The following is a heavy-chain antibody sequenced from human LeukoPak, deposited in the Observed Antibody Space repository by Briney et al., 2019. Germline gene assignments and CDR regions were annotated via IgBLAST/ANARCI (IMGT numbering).Heavy chain of an antibody. CDR3: ANDLPRDLAYGDYFDY. CDR1: GFTFSSYA. D-gene: IGHD4-17*01. CDR2: ISGSGGST. Sequence: PGGSLRLSCAASGFTFSSYAMSWVRQAPGKGLEWVSAISGSGGSTYYADSVKGRFTISRDNSKNTLYLQMNSLRAEDTAVYYCANDLPRDLAYGDYFDYWGQGTLVTVSS. V-gene: IGHV3-23*01. J-gene: IGHJ4*02.